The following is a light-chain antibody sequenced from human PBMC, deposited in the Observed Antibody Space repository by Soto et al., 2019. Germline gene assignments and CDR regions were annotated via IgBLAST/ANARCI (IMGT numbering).Light chain of an antibody. CDR1: QTISNY. Sequence: DIQMTQSPSTLSASVGDRVTITCRASQTISNYSTLYQQRPGKAPKLLIYSSSILQNGVPSRFSVSVAGTEFPHTISSLQSDDFATYYCQKYYIYATFGQGTRVEI. V-gene: IGKV1-5*03. J-gene: IGKJ1*01. CDR3: QKYYIYAT. CDR2: SSS.